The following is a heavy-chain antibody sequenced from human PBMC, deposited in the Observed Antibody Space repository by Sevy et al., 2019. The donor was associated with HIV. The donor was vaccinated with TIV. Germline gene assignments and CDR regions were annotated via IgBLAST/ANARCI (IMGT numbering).Heavy chain of an antibody. D-gene: IGHD6-19*01. CDR3: ANGPMGSGWAYYYYYGMDV. J-gene: IGHJ6*02. V-gene: IGHV3-30*18. Sequence: GGSLRLSCAASGFTFSSYGMHWVRQAPGKGLEWVAVISYDGSNKYYADSVKGRFTISRDNSKNRLYLQMNSLRAEDRAVYYCANGPMGSGWAYYYYYGMDVWGQGTTVTVSS. CDR2: ISYDGSNK. CDR1: GFTFSSYG.